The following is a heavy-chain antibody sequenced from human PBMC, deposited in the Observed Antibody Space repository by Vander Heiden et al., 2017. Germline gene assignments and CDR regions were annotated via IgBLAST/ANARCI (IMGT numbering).Heavy chain of an antibody. D-gene: IGHD1-26*01. Sequence: QLVESGGGVVQPGTSLRPSCAASGFTFRSYGMHWVRQAPGKGLEWVAVIWYDESKTYYEDSVKGRFTISRDNFKDTLYLEMNSLRAEDSAVYWCARGGSHTHTDGFSFWGQGTMVSVS. CDR3: ARGGSHTHTDGFSF. CDR2: IWYDESKT. CDR1: GFTFRSYG. V-gene: IGHV3-33*01. J-gene: IGHJ3*01.